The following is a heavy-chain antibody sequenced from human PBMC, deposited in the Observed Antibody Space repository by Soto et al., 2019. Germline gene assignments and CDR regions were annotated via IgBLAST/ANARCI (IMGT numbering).Heavy chain of an antibody. J-gene: IGHJ6*03. CDR1: GGSLSGHH. Sequence: SETLSLTCAVYGGSLSGHHWGWIRQPPGMGLEWIGEISHSGTTNYNPSLESRVTISVDTSKNQFSLKLSSVTAADTAVYYCARGLGDIVVVPAARDYYYYMDVWGKGTTVTVSS. CDR3: ARGLGDIVVVPAARDYYYYMDV. V-gene: IGHV4-34*01. CDR2: ISHSGTT. D-gene: IGHD2-2*01.